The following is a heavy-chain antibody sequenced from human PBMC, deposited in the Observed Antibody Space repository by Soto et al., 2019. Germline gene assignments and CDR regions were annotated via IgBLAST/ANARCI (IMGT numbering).Heavy chain of an antibody. V-gene: IGHV2-5*02. D-gene: IGHD2-2*01. J-gene: IGHJ3*01. CDR2: IYWDDDK. Sequence: QITLKESGPTLVKPTQTLTLTCTVSGFSLSSDGVGVAWIRQPPGKALEWLALIYWDDDKRYSPSLKTRLTISKDTSNTQVVLTMTNMDPVDTATYYCAHAYGGTSWPNDAFDVWGQGTVVTVSS. CDR1: GFSLSSDGVG. CDR3: AHAYGGTSWPNDAFDV.